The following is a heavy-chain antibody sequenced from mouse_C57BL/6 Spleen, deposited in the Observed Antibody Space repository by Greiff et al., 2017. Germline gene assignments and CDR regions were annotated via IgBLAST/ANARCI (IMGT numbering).Heavy chain of an antibody. CDR2: ILPGSGST. D-gene: IGHD2-3*01. J-gene: IGHJ2*01. CDR3: ARCYDGYYDFDY. Sequence: VKLQQSGAELMKPGASVKLSCKATGYTFTGYWIEWVKQRPGHGLEWIGEILPGSGSTNYTEKFKGKATFTADTSSNTAYMQLSSLTSEASAIYYCARCYDGYYDFDYWGQGTTLTVSS. V-gene: IGHV1-9*01. CDR1: GYTFTGYW.